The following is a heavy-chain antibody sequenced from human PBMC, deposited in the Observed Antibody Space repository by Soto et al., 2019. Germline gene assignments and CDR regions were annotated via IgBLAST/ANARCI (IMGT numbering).Heavy chain of an antibody. D-gene: IGHD6-25*01. J-gene: IGHJ4*02. CDR2: IRQDGREA. V-gene: IGHV3-7*01. Sequence: EVQLVESGGGVVQPGGSLRLSCATSGFRFSDYWMGWVRQAPGKGLEWVANIRQDGREAFYVDSVKGRFTISRDTAGNSVYLEMHSLRADDTAVYYCARDFQRLALGTAFDYWGRGTLVTVSS. CDR1: GFRFSDYW. CDR3: ARDFQRLALGTAFDY.